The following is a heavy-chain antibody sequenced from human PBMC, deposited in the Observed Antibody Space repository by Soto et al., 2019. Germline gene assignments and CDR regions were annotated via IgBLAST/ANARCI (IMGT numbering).Heavy chain of an antibody. CDR2: MNPNSGDT. CDR1: GYTFNNYH. D-gene: IGHD6-13*01. CDR3: ARGGGGRWYSGDY. J-gene: IGHJ4*02. V-gene: IGHV1-8*01. Sequence: QVQLVQSGAEVKKPGASVKVSCKASGYTFNNYHIHWVRQATGQGLEWMGWMNPNSGDTGYAQKFQGRVTMTRDPSITAAYMDLSGLRSEDTAVYYCARGGGGRWYSGDYWGQGTLVTVSS.